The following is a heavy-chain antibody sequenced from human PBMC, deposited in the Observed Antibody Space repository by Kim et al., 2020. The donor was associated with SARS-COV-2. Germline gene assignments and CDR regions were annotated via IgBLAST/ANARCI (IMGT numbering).Heavy chain of an antibody. V-gene: IGHV4-39*07. CDR2: VYYSGST. Sequence: SETLSLTCTVSGGSISGSSYYWGWIRQPPGKGLEWIGSVYYSGSTHYNPSLKSRVTISVDTSKNQFSLRLSSVTAADTAAYYCARDRDYDGNLYYFDYWGQGTLVTVSS. CDR3: ARDRDYDGNLYYFDY. J-gene: IGHJ4*02. D-gene: IGHD4-17*01. CDR1: GGSISGSSYY.